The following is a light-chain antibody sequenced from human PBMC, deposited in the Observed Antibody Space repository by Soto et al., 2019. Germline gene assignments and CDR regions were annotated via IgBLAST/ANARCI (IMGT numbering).Light chain of an antibody. CDR3: QHYNSYSEG. Sequence: DIQMTQSPSTLSGSVGDRVTITCRASQTISSWLAGYQQKPGKAPKLLIYKASTLKGGVPSRFSGSGSGTEVPLTISSLQPDDIATYSFQHYNSYSEGFRKVTKVEL. V-gene: IGKV1-5*03. CDR2: KAS. J-gene: IGKJ1*01. CDR1: QTISSW.